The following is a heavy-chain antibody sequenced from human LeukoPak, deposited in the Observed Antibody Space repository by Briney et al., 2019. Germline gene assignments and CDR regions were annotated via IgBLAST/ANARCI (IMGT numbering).Heavy chain of an antibody. J-gene: IGHJ4*02. D-gene: IGHD3-22*01. CDR2: FIPIFGTA. CDR3: ASSYFDSGGYYRQYFFDY. Sequence: SVKVSCKASGGTFSSYALSWVRQAPGQGLEWMGGFIPIFGTANYAQKFQGRVTITTDESTNTASIDLSSLRSEDTAVYYCASSYFDSGGYYRQYFFDYWGQGTLVTVS. V-gene: IGHV1-69*05. CDR1: GGTFSSYA.